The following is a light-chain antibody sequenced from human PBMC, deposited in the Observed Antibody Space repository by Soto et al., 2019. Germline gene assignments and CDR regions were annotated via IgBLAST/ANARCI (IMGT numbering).Light chain of an antibody. CDR3: QQTYSTLLT. CDR1: QSIRNY. Sequence: DIQMTQSPSSLSASVGDRVTITSRASQSIRNYLNWYQQKPGKAPKLLIYAASSLQSGVPSRFSGSGSGTDFTLTISCLQPEDFATYYCQQTYSTLLTFGGGTKVEIK. CDR2: AAS. J-gene: IGKJ4*01. V-gene: IGKV1-39*01.